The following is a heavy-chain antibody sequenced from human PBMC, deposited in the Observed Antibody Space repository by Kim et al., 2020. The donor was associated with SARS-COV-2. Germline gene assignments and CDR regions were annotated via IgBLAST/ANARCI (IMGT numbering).Heavy chain of an antibody. V-gene: IGHV6-1*01. Sequence: DYAVSVKSRITTNPDTSKNQFSLQLNSVTPEDTAVYYCAGGSQTGSWFDYWGQGTLVTVSS. J-gene: IGHJ4*02. CDR3: AGGSQTGSWFDY. D-gene: IGHD6-13*01.